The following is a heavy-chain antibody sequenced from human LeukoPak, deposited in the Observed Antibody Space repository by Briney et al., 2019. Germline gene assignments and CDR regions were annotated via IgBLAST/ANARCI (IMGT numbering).Heavy chain of an antibody. CDR3: AGRSGSFDY. CDR1: GFTFSNYW. D-gene: IGHD3-10*01. Sequence: GGSLRLSCAASGFTFSNYWMGWVRQAPGKGLEWVANIKQDGSKRNYVGAVNGRFTISRDNARNSLYLQMNSLRVEDTAVYYCAGRSGSFDYWGQGTLVTASS. J-gene: IGHJ4*02. CDR2: IKQDGSKR. V-gene: IGHV3-7*01.